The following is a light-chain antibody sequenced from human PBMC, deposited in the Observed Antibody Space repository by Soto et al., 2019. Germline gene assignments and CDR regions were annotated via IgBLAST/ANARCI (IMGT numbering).Light chain of an antibody. V-gene: IGKV3-20*01. CDR1: QSVSSSY. CDR3: QKYGSSPLT. Sequence: EIVVTQSPGTLSLSPGERATLSCRASQSVSSSYLAWHQQKPGQAPRLLIYGASSRATGIPDRFSGSGSGTDFTLAISRLGPEDFAVYYCQKYGSSPLTFGGETKVQIK. J-gene: IGKJ4*01. CDR2: GAS.